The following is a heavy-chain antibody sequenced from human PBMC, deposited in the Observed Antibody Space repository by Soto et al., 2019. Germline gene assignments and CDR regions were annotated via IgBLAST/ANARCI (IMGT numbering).Heavy chain of an antibody. D-gene: IGHD1-1*01. CDR3: ASLYNERFDS. CDR1: GGSISSSSYY. CDR2: IYYSGST. Sequence: NPSETLSLTCTVSGGSISSSSYYWGWIRQPPGKGLEWIGSIYYSGSTYYNPSLKSRVTISVDTSKNQFSLKLSSVTAADTAVYYCASLYNERFDSWGQGTLVTVSS. J-gene: IGHJ4*02. V-gene: IGHV4-39*01.